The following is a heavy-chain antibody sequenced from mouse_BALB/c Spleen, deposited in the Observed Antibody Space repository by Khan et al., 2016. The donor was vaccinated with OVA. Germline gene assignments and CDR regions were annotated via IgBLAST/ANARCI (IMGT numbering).Heavy chain of an antibody. CDR1: GFNIKDHY. CDR2: IDPENGVS. CDR3: ARSEYFAGFAY. V-gene: IGHV14-1*02. Sequence: VQLQQSGAELVRPGALVKLSCKASGFNIKDHYLHWVKQRPEQGLEWIGWIDPENGVSVYDPKFQDKASITADTSSNTVYLQFSSLTSDDTAVYYCARSEYFAGFAYWGQGTLVTVSA. D-gene: IGHD2-10*02. J-gene: IGHJ3*01.